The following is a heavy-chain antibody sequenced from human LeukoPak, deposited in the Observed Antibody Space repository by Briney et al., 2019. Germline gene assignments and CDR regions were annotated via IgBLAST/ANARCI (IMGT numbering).Heavy chain of an antibody. CDR1: GFTFSSYS. D-gene: IGHD2-21*02. CDR3: ARGLYMYCGGDCYPIFDY. V-gene: IGHV3-21*01. Sequence: PGGSLRLSCAASGFTFSSYSMNWVRQAPGKGLEWVSSISSSSSYIYYADSVKGRFTISRDNAKNSLYLQMNSLRAEDTAVYYCARGLYMYCGGDCYPIFDYWGQGTLVTVSS. CDR2: ISSSSSYI. J-gene: IGHJ4*02.